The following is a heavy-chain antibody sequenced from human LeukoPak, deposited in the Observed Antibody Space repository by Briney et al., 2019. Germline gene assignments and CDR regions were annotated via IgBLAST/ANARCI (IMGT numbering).Heavy chain of an antibody. CDR1: GGSISSYY. J-gene: IGHJ6*03. CDR3: ARSVEGYCSGGSCYSYYYYMDV. V-gene: IGHV4-4*07. CDR2: IYTSGST. Sequence: SETLSLTCTVSGGSISSYYWSWIRQPAGKGLEWIGHIYTSGSTKYNPSLKSRVTISVDTSKNQFSLKLSSVTAADTAVYYCARSVEGYCSGGSCYSYYYYMDVWGKGTTVTVSS. D-gene: IGHD2-15*01.